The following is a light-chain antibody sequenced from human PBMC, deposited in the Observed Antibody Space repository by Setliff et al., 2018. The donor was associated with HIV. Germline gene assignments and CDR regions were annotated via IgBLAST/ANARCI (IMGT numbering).Light chain of an antibody. Sequence: QSVLTQPASVSGSPGQSITISCTGTRSDIGDYNYVFWFQQHPGKAPKLIINEVSNRPSGVSNRFSGSKSGYTASLTISGLQAADEADYYCSSYTSTSTYVFGTGTKVTV. CDR2: EVS. V-gene: IGLV2-14*01. J-gene: IGLJ1*01. CDR3: SSYTSTSTYV. CDR1: RSDIGDYNY.